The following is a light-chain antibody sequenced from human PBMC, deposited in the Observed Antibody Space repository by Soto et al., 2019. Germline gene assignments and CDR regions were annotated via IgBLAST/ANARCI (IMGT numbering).Light chain of an antibody. V-gene: IGLV4-69*01. CDR2: VNSDGSH. J-gene: IGLJ3*02. CDR1: SGHSSYA. Sequence: QLVLTQSPSASASLGASVKLTCTLSSGHSSYAIAWHQQQPEKGPRYLMKVNSDGSHSKGDGIPDRFSGSSSGTERYLTISSLQSEDGADYYCQTWGTGWVFGGGTKVTVL. CDR3: QTWGTGWV.